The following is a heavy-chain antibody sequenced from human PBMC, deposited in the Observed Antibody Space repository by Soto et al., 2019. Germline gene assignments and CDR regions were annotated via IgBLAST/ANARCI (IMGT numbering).Heavy chain of an antibody. CDR1: GFTFSSYG. Sequence: QVQLVESGGGVVQPGRSLRLSCAASGFTFSSYGMHWVRQAPGKGLEWVAVIWYDGTNKYYADSVKGRFTISRDNSKNTLYLQMNSLRAEDTAVYYCARGAINNYYYYDVDVWGQGTTVTVSS. CDR3: ARGAINNYYYYDVDV. D-gene: IGHD1-26*01. J-gene: IGHJ6*02. V-gene: IGHV3-33*01. CDR2: IWYDGTNK.